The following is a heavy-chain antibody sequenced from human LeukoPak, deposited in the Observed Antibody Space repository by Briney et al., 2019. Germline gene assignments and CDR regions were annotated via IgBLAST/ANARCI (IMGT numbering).Heavy chain of an antibody. V-gene: IGHV1-8*01. Sequence: ASVKVSCKASGYTFTSYDINWVRQATGQGLEWMGWMNPNSGNTGYAQKFQGRVTMTRNTSISTAYMELSRLRSDDTAVYYCARSGYYYGSGSYYNNWFDPWGQGTLVTVSS. CDR3: ARSGYYYGSGSYYNNWFDP. D-gene: IGHD3-10*01. CDR1: GYTFTSYD. CDR2: MNPNSGNT. J-gene: IGHJ5*02.